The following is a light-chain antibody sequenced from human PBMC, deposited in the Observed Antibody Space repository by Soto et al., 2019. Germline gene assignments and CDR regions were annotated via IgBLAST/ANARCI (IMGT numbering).Light chain of an antibody. CDR2: GAS. Sequence: EIALTQSPATLSSFPGDRVTLSCGAGQSVSSNLAWYQQKPGQAPRLLIYGASTRDTGIPARFSGSGSGTDFTLTISSLQPEDFETFYCQQSYNTTLTFGGGTKVDIK. CDR1: QSVSSN. CDR3: QQSYNTTLT. V-gene: IGKV3-15*01. J-gene: IGKJ4*01.